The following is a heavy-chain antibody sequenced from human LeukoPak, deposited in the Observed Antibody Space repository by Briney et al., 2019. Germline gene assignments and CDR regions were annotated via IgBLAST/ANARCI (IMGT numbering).Heavy chain of an antibody. V-gene: IGHV1-69*05. CDR2: IIPIFGTA. CDR3: AILSLGELSFLGA. J-gene: IGHJ5*02. Sequence: SVKVSCKAFGGSFSSEAISWVRQAPGQGLEWMGGIIPIFGTANYAQKFQGRVTITTDESTSTAYMELSSLRSEDTAVYYCAILSLGELSFLGAWGQGTLVTVSS. D-gene: IGHD3-16*02. CDR1: GGSFSSEA.